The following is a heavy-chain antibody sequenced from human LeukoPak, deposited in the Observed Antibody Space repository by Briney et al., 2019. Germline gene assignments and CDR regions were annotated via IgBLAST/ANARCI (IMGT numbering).Heavy chain of an antibody. Sequence: GGSLRLSCAASGFTFSSYGMHWVRQAPGKGLEWVAVISYDGSNKYYADSVKGRFTISRDNSKNTLYLQMNSLRAEDTAVYYCAKGQLSTIFGVALFDPWGQGTLVTVSS. CDR2: ISYDGSNK. CDR1: GFTFSSYG. V-gene: IGHV3-30*18. CDR3: AKGQLSTIFGVALFDP. J-gene: IGHJ5*02. D-gene: IGHD3-3*01.